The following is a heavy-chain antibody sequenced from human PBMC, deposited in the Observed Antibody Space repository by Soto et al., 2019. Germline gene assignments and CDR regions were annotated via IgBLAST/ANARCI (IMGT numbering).Heavy chain of an antibody. Sequence: SETLSLTCAVYGGSFSGYYWSWIRQPPGKGLEWNGEINHSGSTNYNPSLKSRVTISVDTSKNQFSLKLSSVTAADTVVYYCARVGRYYYYYYVDVWGKGTTVTVSS. J-gene: IGHJ6*03. V-gene: IGHV4-34*01. CDR1: GGSFSGYY. CDR3: ARVGRYYYYYYVDV. CDR2: INHSGST.